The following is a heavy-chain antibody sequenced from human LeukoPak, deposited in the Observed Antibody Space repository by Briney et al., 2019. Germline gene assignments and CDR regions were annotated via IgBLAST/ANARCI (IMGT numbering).Heavy chain of an antibody. CDR2: IRSKAYGGTP. Sequence: QPGRSLRLSCIASGFTFGDHAMSWVRQAPGKGLEWVGFIRSKAYGGTPEYAASVKGRFTISRDDSKSIAYLQMNSLKTEDTAVYYCTRVGVMDHYYYDMDVWGQGTTVTVSS. V-gene: IGHV3-49*04. CDR3: TRVGVMDHYYYDMDV. D-gene: IGHD2-8*01. CDR1: GFTFGDHA. J-gene: IGHJ6*02.